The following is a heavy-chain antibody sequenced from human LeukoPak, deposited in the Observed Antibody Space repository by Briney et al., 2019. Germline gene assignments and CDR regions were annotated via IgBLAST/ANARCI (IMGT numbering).Heavy chain of an antibody. CDR1: GFTFSSYG. CDR2: IWYDGSNK. CDR3: ARAGYDFWSGYSPFDY. D-gene: IGHD3-3*01. V-gene: IGHV3-33*01. Sequence: PGGSLRLSCAASGFTFSSYGMHWVRQAPGKGLEWVAVIWYDGSNKYYADSVKGRFTISRDNSKNTLYLQMNSLRAEDTAVYYCARAGYDFWSGYSPFDYWGQGTLVTVSS. J-gene: IGHJ4*02.